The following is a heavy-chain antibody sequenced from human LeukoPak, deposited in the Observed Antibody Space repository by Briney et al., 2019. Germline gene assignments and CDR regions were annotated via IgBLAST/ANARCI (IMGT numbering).Heavy chain of an antibody. CDR3: ARDRPVGYYFDN. CDR1: GYIFTTYY. CDR2: INPGGGST. J-gene: IGHJ4*02. D-gene: IGHD1-26*01. Sequence: ASVKVSCKTSGYIFTTYYMHWVRQAPGQGLEWMGIINPGGGSTTYAQKFQRRVTMTRDTSTSTVYMELSSLRSEDTAVYYCARDRPVGYYFDNWGQGTLVTVSS. V-gene: IGHV1-46*01.